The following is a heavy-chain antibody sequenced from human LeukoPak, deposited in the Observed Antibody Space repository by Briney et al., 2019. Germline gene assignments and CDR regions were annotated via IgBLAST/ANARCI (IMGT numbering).Heavy chain of an antibody. J-gene: IGHJ4*02. CDR3: AIVGATRYYFDY. CDR2: INPSGGST. V-gene: IGHV1-46*01. CDR1: GYTFTSYY. Sequence: ASVKVSCKASGYTFTSYYMHWVRQAPGQGLEWMGIINPSGGSTSYAQKFQGRVTMTEDTSTDTAYMELSSLRSEDTAVYYCAIVGATRYYFDYRGQGTLVTVSS. D-gene: IGHD1-26*01.